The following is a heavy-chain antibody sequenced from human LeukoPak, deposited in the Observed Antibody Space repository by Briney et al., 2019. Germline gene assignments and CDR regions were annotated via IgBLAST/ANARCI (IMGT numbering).Heavy chain of an antibody. J-gene: IGHJ5*02. CDR2: ISYDGTYK. D-gene: IGHD3-10*01. Sequence: PGGSLRLSCAASGFTFSDYAMRWVRQAPDKGLEWVSVISYDGTYKYYGNSVKGRVTISRDNSKNTLYLQMDSLRPEDTGVYSCARKSGGSQRKMDDWFDPWGQGTLVIVSS. CDR1: GFTFSDYA. CDR3: ARKSGGSQRKMDDWFDP. V-gene: IGHV3-30*04.